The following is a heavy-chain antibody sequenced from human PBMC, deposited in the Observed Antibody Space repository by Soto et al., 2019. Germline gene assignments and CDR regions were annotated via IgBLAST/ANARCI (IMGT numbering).Heavy chain of an antibody. CDR2: IIPIFGTA. Sequence: GASVKVSCKASGGTFSSYAISWVRQAPGQGLEWMGGIIPIFGTANYAQKFQGRVTITADESTSTAYMELSSLRSEDTAVYYCASRLQMATDPEDYWGQGTLVTVSS. CDR3: ASRLQMATDPEDY. V-gene: IGHV1-69*13. D-gene: IGHD5-12*01. J-gene: IGHJ4*02. CDR1: GGTFSSYA.